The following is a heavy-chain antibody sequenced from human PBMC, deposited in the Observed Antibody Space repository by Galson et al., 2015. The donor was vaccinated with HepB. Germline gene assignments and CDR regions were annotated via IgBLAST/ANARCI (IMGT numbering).Heavy chain of an antibody. V-gene: IGHV3-30*04. Sequence: SLRLSCAASGFTFSSYAMHWVRQAPGKGLEWVAVISYDGSNKYYADSVKGRFTISRDNSKNTLYLQMNSLRAEDTAVYYCARDASQRVRGVIAGWFDPWGQGTLVTVSS. D-gene: IGHD3-10*01. J-gene: IGHJ5*02. CDR1: GFTFSSYA. CDR2: ISYDGSNK. CDR3: ARDASQRVRGVIAGWFDP.